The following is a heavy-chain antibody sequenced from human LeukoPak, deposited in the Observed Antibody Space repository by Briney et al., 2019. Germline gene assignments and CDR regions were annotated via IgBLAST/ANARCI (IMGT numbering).Heavy chain of an antibody. Sequence: FTXYWXXGGRQXPXXXLXXXXXXXXXXSDTRYSPSFQGQVTISADKYISTAYLQWSSLKASDTAMYYCARSAYCGGDCYSQGDAYFDYWGQGTLVTVSS. J-gene: IGHJ4*02. CDR2: XXXXXSDT. D-gene: IGHD2-21*02. CDR1: FTXYW. V-gene: IGHV5-51*01. CDR3: ARSAYCGGDCYSQGDAYFDY.